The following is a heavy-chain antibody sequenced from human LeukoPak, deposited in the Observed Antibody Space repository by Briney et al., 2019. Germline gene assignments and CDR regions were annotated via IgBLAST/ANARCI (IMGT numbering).Heavy chain of an antibody. CDR1: EYTFTGYY. CDR2: INPNSGGT. Sequence: ASVKVSCKASEYTFTGYYMHWVRQAPGQGLEWMGWINPNSGGTNYAQKFQGRVTMTRDTSISTAYMELSRLRSDDTAVYYCAREGGGIAAAGTGLDYWGQGTLVTVSS. CDR3: AREGGGIAAAGTGLDY. J-gene: IGHJ4*02. V-gene: IGHV1-2*02. D-gene: IGHD6-13*01.